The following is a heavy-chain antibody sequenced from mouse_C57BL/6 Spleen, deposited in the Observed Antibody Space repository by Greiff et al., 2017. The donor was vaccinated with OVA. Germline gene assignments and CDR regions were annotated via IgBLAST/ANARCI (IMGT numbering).Heavy chain of an antibody. J-gene: IGHJ1*03. CDR2: INPSSGYT. CDR3: ARSDYGSSWWYFDV. Sequence: QVQLQQSGAELARPGASVKMSCKASGYTFTSYTMHWVKQRPGQGLEWIGYINPSSGYTKYNQKFKDKATLTADKSSSTAYMQLSSLTSEGSAVYYCARSDYGSSWWYFDVWGTGTTVTVSS. D-gene: IGHD1-1*01. CDR1: GYTFTSYT. V-gene: IGHV1-4*01.